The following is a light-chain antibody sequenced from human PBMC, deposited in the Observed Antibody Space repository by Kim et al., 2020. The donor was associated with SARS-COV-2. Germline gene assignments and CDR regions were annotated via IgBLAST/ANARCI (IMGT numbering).Light chain of an antibody. J-gene: IGLJ3*02. V-gene: IGLV3-19*01. CDR2: GKN. Sequence: VAWGQTVRITCQGDSLRSYYASWYQQKPGQAPVLVIYGKNNRPSGIPDRISGSSSGNTASLTITGAQAEDEADYYCNSRDSSGNPVFGGGTQLTVL. CDR3: NSRDSSGNPV. CDR1: SLRSYY.